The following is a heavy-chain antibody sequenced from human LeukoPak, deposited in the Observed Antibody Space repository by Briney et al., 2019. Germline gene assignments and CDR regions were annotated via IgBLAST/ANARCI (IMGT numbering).Heavy chain of an antibody. D-gene: IGHD5-18*01. CDR1: GGSISTYY. V-gene: IGHV4-4*07. Sequence: PSETLSLTCTVSGGSISTYYCSWIRQPAGKGLEWIGRIYTSGSTSYNSSLKSRVTMSVDTSKNQFSLKLSSVTAADTAVYYCARDVGGYSYGYSLDYWGQGTLASVSS. CDR3: ARDVGGYSYGYSLDY. CDR2: IYTSGST. J-gene: IGHJ4*02.